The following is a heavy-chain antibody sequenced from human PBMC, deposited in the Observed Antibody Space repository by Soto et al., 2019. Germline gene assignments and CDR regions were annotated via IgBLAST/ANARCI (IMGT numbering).Heavy chain of an antibody. V-gene: IGHV3-66*01. Sequence: EVQVVESGGGLVQPGGSLRLSCAASGFTVISDYMSWVRQAPGKGLEWVSVIYSGGSTYYADSVKGRFTISRDNSKNTLYLQMNSLRAEDTAVYYCARDPGDRNGVSVWGQGTTVTVSS. CDR2: IYSGGST. CDR1: GFTVISDY. D-gene: IGHD1-26*01. J-gene: IGHJ6*02. CDR3: ARDPGDRNGVSV.